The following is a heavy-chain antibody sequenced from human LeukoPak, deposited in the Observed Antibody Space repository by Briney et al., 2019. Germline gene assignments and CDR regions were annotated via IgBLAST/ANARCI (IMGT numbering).Heavy chain of an antibody. J-gene: IGHJ4*02. D-gene: IGHD3-10*01. Sequence: ASVKVSCKASGYTFTSYGISWVRQAPGQGLEWMGWISAYNGNTNYAQKLQGRVTMTTDTSTSTAYMELRSLRSDDTAVYSCARYDYGSGSWWGSLYYFDYWGQGTLVTVSS. CDR3: ARYDYGSGSWWGSLYYFDY. CDR2: ISAYNGNT. CDR1: GYTFTSYG. V-gene: IGHV1-18*01.